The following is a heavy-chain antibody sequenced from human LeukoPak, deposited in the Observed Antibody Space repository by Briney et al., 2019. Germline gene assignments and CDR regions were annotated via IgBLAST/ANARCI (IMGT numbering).Heavy chain of an antibody. CDR1: GFTFSSYA. D-gene: IGHD3-3*01. CDR2: ISGGGGST. J-gene: IGHJ4*02. V-gene: IGHV3-23*01. CDR3: AKDVYDFWSGYWNYFDY. Sequence: GGSLRLSCAASGFTFSSYAMSWVRQAPGKGLEWVSAISGGGGSTYYADSVKGRFTISRDNSKNTLYLQMNSLRAEDTAVYYCAKDVYDFWSGYWNYFDYWGQGTLVTVSS.